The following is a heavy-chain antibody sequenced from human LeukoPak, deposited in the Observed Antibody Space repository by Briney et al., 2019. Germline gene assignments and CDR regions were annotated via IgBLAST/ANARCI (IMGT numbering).Heavy chain of an antibody. CDR1: GFTFSGSA. Sequence: GGSLRLSCAASGFTFSGSAMHWVRQASGKGLEWVGRIRSKANSYATAYAASVKGRFTISRDDSKNTAYLQMNSLRAEDTAVYYCAGPMGPAAIFGFDYWGQGTLVTVSS. J-gene: IGHJ4*02. V-gene: IGHV3-73*01. CDR3: AGPMGPAAIFGFDY. D-gene: IGHD2-2*01. CDR2: IRSKANSYAT.